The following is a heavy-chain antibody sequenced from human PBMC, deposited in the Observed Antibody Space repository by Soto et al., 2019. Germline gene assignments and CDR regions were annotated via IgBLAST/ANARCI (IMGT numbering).Heavy chain of an antibody. CDR2: IYHSGST. CDR1: VGSIISDIYS. CDR3: ARAAMGGSSWPFDY. D-gene: IGHD6-13*01. Sequence: SETLSLTCAVSVGSIISDIYSWNWVRQPPGKGLEWIGEIYHSGSTNYNPSLKSRVTIPVDKSKNQFSLKLSSVTAADTAVYYCARAAMGGSSWPFDYWGQGTLVTVSS. J-gene: IGHJ4*02. V-gene: IGHV4-4*02.